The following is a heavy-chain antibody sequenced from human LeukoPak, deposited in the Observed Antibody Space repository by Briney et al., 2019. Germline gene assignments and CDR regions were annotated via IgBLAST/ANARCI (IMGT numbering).Heavy chain of an antibody. Sequence: SGGSLRLSCAASGFTFNNYIMNWVRQAPGKGLEWVSSISSSSDYIYYADSVKARFTISRDNSQNTVSLQLNNLRIEDTALYYCAKTSLSDPSGHYYYMDVWGKGTTVTVSS. V-gene: IGHV3-21*01. D-gene: IGHD3-3*01. CDR3: AKTSLSDPSGHYYYMDV. J-gene: IGHJ6*03. CDR2: ISSSSDYI. CDR1: GFTFNNYI.